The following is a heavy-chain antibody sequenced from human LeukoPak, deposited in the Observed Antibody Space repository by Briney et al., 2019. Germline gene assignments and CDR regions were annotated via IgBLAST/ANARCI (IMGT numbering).Heavy chain of an antibody. CDR1: AYTFSNYG. V-gene: IGHV1-18*01. J-gene: IGHJ4*02. CDR2: IRAYNGNT. CDR3: ERDLDGSGSYYTDY. Sequence: GASVKVSCKASAYTFSNYGFNWVRQAPAQGLEWMGWIRAYNGNTKYSQKLQGRFTMSTDTSTSTTYMELRSLTSDDTAVYYCERDLDGSGSYYTDYWGQGTLVTVSS. D-gene: IGHD3-10*01.